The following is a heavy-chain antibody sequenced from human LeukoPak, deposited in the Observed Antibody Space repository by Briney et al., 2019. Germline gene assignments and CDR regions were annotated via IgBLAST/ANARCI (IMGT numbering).Heavy chain of an antibody. V-gene: IGHV1-69*04. J-gene: IGHJ6*02. Sequence: SVKVSCKASGGTFSSYAISWVRQAPGQGLEWMGRIIPILGIANYAQKFQGRVTITADKSTSTAYMELSSLRSEDTAVYYCAREVIAARDYYCYGMDVWGQGTTVTVSS. CDR1: GGTFSSYA. CDR2: IIPILGIA. CDR3: AREVIAARDYYCYGMDV. D-gene: IGHD6-6*01.